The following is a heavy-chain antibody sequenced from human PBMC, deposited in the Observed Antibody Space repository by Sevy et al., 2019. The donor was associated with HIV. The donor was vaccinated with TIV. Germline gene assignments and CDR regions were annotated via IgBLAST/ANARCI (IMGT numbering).Heavy chain of an antibody. D-gene: IGHD2-21*02. CDR1: GFTFSNFW. CDR3: VRAVDGADAY. J-gene: IGHJ4*02. V-gene: IGHV3-7*04. CDR2: INQDGSNI. Sequence: GGSLRLSCAASGFTFSNFWMSWVRQAPGKGLEWVANINQDGSNIYYVDSVKGRFSISRDNTENSVYLQMNGLRAEDTAVYYCVRAVDGADAYWGQGTLVTVSS.